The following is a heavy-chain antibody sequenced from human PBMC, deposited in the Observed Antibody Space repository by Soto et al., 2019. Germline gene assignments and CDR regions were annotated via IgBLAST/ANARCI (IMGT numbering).Heavy chain of an antibody. D-gene: IGHD2-8*01. V-gene: IGHV4-39*01. J-gene: IGHJ6*03. CDR3: ASTPKDCTNGVCYNYYYYMDV. Sequence: SETLSLTCTVSGGSISSSSYYWGWIRQPPGKGLEWIGSIYYSGSTYYNPSLKSRVTISVDTSKNQFSLKLSSVTAADTAVYYCASTPKDCTNGVCYNYYYYMDVWGKGTTVTVSS. CDR1: GGSISSSSYY. CDR2: IYYSGST.